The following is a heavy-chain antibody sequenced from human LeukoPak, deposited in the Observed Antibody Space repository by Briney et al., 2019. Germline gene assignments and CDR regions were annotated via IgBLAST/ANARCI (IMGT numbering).Heavy chain of an antibody. CDR3: TRDRQYSGSYYPYYYYYMDV. J-gene: IGHJ6*03. CDR1: GSTFGDYA. CDR2: IRSKAYGGTT. V-gene: IGHV3-49*04. Sequence: PGGSLRLSCTASGSTFGDYAMSWVRQAQGKGLEWVGFIRSKAYGGTTEYAASVKGRFTISRDDSKSIAYLQMNSLKTEDTAVYYCTRDRQYSGSYYPYYYYYMDVWGKGTTVTVSS. D-gene: IGHD1-26*01.